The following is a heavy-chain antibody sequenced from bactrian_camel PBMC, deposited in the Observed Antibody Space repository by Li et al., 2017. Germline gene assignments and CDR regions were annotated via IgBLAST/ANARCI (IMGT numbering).Heavy chain of an antibody. J-gene: IGHJ4*01. V-gene: IGHV3S53*01. CDR2: INDLGRT. D-gene: IGHD3*01. CDR3: AADRTYSPCSGESCSCG. CDR1: SDIFRTYH. Sequence: HVQLVESGGGSVQAGGSLTLSCAASSDIFRTYHLAWFRQGRGKECEALAAINDLGRTLYGKSVKGRFTISKDKAKSTAYLQTNGLKPEDTAVYYCAADRTYSPCSGESCSCGGGEGTQVTVS.